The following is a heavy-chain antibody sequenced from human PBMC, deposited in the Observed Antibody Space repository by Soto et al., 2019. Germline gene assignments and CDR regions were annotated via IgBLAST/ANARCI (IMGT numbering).Heavy chain of an antibody. CDR2: IDWDDDK. CDR3: ARSSGYSYGFTYYYGMDV. Sequence: LEWLARIDWDDDKFYSTSLKTRLTISKDTSKNQVVLTMTNMDPVDTATYYCARSSGYSYGFTYYYGMDVWGQGTTVTVSS. D-gene: IGHD5-18*01. V-gene: IGHV2-70*04. J-gene: IGHJ6*02.